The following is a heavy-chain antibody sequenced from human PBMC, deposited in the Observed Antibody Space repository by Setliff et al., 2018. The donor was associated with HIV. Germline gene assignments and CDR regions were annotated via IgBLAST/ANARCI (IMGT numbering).Heavy chain of an antibody. Sequence: ETLSLTCTVSGGSISSRYWSWIRQPPGKGLEWIGTIYYNGNTNYSPSPKSRVTISEDTSKKQVSLRLSSVTAADTAVYYCARDTRASFDGLDVWGQGTTVTVSS. CDR2: IYYNGNT. V-gene: IGHV4-59*11. J-gene: IGHJ6*02. CDR1: GGSISSRY. CDR3: ARDTRASFDGLDV.